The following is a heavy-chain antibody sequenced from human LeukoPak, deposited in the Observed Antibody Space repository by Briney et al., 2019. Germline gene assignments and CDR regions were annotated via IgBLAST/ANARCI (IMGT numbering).Heavy chain of an antibody. CDR3: ARGPTSITMVRGVIITAPFDY. V-gene: IGHV4-39*07. CDR2: INHSGST. J-gene: IGHJ4*02. Sequence: SETLSLTCTVSGGSISSSSYYWGWIRQPPGKGLEWIGEINHSGSTNYNPSLKSRVTISVDTSKNQFSLKLSSVTAADTAVYYCARGPTSITMVRGVIITAPFDYWGQGTLVTVSS. D-gene: IGHD3-10*01. CDR1: GGSISSSSYY.